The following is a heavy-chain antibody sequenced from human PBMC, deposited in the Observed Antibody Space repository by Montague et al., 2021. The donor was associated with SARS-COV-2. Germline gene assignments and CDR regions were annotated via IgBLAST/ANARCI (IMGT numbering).Heavy chain of an antibody. V-gene: IGHV4-39*01. D-gene: IGHD3-10*01. CDR1: GGSITRNYY. CDR3: ARPLVRGVPKAFDI. Sequence: SETLSLTCTVSGGSITRNYYWCWIRQPPGKGLEWVGNIYYSGTTFINPSLERRVTISVDASKNQFSLNLTSVTAADTAVYYCARPLVRGVPKAFDIWGQGALVIVSS. J-gene: IGHJ3*02. CDR2: IYYSGTT.